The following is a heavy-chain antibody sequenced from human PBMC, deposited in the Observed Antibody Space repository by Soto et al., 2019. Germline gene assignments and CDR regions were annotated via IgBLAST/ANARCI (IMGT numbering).Heavy chain of an antibody. CDR1: GYPVTAYY. CDR3: AGGAGVGVAGSAAFDM. J-gene: IGHJ3*02. Sequence: QLHLVQSGAVMKKPGASVTVSCWASGYPVTAYYMHWVRQAPGRGLEWMGGINPATGASKYTQTFQGRVTMTRDPSTSTVFMELSGLTSEDTAVFYCAGGAGVGVAGSAAFDMWGQGTLVTVPS. V-gene: IGHV1-2*02. CDR2: INPATGAS. D-gene: IGHD3-3*01.